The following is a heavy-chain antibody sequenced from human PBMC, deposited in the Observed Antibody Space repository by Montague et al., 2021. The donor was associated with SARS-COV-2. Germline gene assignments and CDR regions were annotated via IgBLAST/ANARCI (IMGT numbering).Heavy chain of an antibody. J-gene: IGHJ2*01. CDR1: GGSTSSYY. V-gene: IGHV4-59*01. D-gene: IGHD5-18*01. CDR3: AREYRIELWQTNWYFGL. Sequence: SETLSLTCTVSGGSTSSYYWSWIRQPLGKGLEWIGCIYYSGSTNYNPSLESRVTTSVDTSKTQFSLKLNSVTAADTAVYYCAREYRIELWQTNWYFGLWGRGTLVTVSS. CDR2: IYYSGST.